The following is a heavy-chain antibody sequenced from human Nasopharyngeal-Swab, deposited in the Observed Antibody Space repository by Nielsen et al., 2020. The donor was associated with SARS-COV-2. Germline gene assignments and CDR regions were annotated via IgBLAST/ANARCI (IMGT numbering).Heavy chain of an antibody. CDR3: AKDLRVYGSGSLDY. Sequence: ASVKVSCKTSGYTFTDYYIHWMRQAPGEGLEWVGWININSDETVYAQKFNDRVTMTRDTSINTAYMELTSLRSDDTAVYYCAKDLRVYGSGSLDYWGQGTLVTVFS. J-gene: IGHJ4*02. V-gene: IGHV1-2*02. D-gene: IGHD3-10*01. CDR1: GYTFTDYY. CDR2: ININSDET.